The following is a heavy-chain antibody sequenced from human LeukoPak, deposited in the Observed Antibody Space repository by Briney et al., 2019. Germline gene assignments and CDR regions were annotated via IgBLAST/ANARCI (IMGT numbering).Heavy chain of an antibody. CDR1: GFTFSTYG. Sequence: PGGSLRLSCAASGFTFSTYGMHWVRQAPGKGLEWVAVVSFDANNQYYADSVKGRFTISKDNSKNTVYLQMNSLRAEDTAVYYCARDRSISAAGDTYWGQGTLVTVSS. CDR3: ARDRSISAAGDTY. V-gene: IGHV3-30*03. CDR2: VSFDANNQ. D-gene: IGHD6-13*01. J-gene: IGHJ4*02.